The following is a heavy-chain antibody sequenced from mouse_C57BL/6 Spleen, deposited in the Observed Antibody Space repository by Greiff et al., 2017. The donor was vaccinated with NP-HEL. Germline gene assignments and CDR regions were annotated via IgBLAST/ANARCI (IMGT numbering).Heavy chain of an antibody. Sequence: EVKLMESGGGLVQPGGSLKLSCAASGFTFSDYGMAWVRQAPRKGPEWVAFISNLAYSIYYADTVTGRFTISRENAKNTLYLEMSSLRSEDTAMYYCARHDYGNYWYFDVWGTGTTVTVSS. D-gene: IGHD2-1*01. J-gene: IGHJ1*03. CDR3: ARHDYGNYWYFDV. CDR1: GFTFSDYG. CDR2: ISNLAYSI. V-gene: IGHV5-15*01.